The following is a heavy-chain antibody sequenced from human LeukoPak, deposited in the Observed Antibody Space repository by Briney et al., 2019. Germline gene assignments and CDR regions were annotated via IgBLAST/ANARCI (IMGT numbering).Heavy chain of an antibody. V-gene: IGHV3-23*01. CDR2: ISGGSEDS. CDR1: GFTFGGYA. J-gene: IGHJ6*02. CDR3: GRTIAQYSNSWLYYFYGLDV. Sequence: GGSLRLSCTASGFTFGGYAMTWVRQAPGKGLEWVSSISGGSEDSYYADSVTGRFTISRDNSRSTLYLQMNSLRSDDTAVYYCGRTIAQYSNSWLYYFYGLDVWGQGTTVTVSS. D-gene: IGHD6-13*01.